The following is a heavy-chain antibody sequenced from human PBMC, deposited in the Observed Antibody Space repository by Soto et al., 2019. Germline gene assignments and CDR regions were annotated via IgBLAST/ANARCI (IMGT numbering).Heavy chain of an antibody. D-gene: IGHD6-19*01. J-gene: IGHJ4*02. V-gene: IGHV1-69*06. Sequence: ASVKVSCKASGGTFSSYAISWVRQAPGQGLEWMGGIIPIFGTANYAQKFQGRVTITADKSTSTAYMELRSLRSDDTAVYYCASQVRAGETDYWGQGTLVTVSS. CDR3: ASQVRAGETDY. CDR1: GGTFSSYA. CDR2: IIPIFGTA.